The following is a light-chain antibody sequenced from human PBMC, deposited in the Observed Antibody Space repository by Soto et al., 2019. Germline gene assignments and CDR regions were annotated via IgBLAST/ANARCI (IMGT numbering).Light chain of an antibody. CDR3: QQYNNWRGT. Sequence: EIVMTQSPATLSVSPGERATLSCRASQSVSSNLAWYQQKPGQAPRLLIYGASTRATGIPARFSGSRSGTEFTLTISSLQSEDFAVYYCQQYNNWRGTFGQGTKVEFK. CDR1: QSVSSN. V-gene: IGKV3-15*01. CDR2: GAS. J-gene: IGKJ1*01.